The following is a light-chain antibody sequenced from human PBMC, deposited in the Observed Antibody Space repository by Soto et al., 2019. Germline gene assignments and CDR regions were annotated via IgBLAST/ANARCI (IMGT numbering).Light chain of an antibody. J-gene: IGKJ1*01. CDR1: QGIGND. V-gene: IGKV1-17*02. Sequence: DLQMTQSPSSLSASVGDRVTITCRASQGIGNDLGWFQQKPGKAPKRLIYAASSLQSGVPSRFSGSRSGTEFTLTISNLQPEDFATYYCLQHTTYPWTFGQGTKVEVK. CDR2: AAS. CDR3: LQHTTYPWT.